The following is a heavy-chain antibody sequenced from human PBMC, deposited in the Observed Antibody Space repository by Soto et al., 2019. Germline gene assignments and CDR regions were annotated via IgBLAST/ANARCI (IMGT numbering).Heavy chain of an antibody. Sequence: ASVKVSCKVSGYTLTELSMHWVRQAPGKGLEWMGGFDPEDGETIYAQKFQGRVTMTEDTSTDTAYMELSSLRSEDTAVYYCATFPAYYDFWSGHPFDYWGQGTLVTVSS. CDR3: ATFPAYYDFWSGHPFDY. D-gene: IGHD3-3*01. CDR1: GYTLTELS. V-gene: IGHV1-24*01. CDR2: FDPEDGET. J-gene: IGHJ4*02.